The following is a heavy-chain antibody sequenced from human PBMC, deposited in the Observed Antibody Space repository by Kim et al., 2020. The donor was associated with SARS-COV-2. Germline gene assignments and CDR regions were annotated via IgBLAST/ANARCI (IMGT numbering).Heavy chain of an antibody. CDR3: ARGNSGSSGSYYNTPPYGMDV. V-gene: IGHV4-34*01. CDR1: GGSFSGYY. J-gene: IGHJ6*02. D-gene: IGHD3-10*01. CDR2: INHSGST. Sequence: SETLSLTCAVYGGSFSGYYWSWIRQPPGKGLEWIGEINHSGSTNYNPSLKSRVTISVDTSKNQFSLKLSSVTAADTAVYYCARGNSGSSGSYYNTPPYGMDVWGQGTTVTVSS.